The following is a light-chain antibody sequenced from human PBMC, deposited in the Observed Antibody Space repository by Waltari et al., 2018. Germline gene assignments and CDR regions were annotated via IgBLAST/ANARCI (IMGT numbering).Light chain of an antibody. V-gene: IGKV1-8*01. CDR1: QAISSD. CDR2: AAS. Sequence: AIRLTQSPSSFSASTGDRVTITCRASQAISSDLAWYQQKPGKAPKLLIYAASTLQSGVPSRFSGSGSGTDFTLTISCLQSEDFATYCWQQYSIYPRTFGQGTRVEIK. CDR3: QQYSIYPRT. J-gene: IGKJ1*01.